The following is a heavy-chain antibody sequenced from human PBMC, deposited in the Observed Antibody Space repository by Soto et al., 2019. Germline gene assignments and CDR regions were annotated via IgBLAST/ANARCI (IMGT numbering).Heavy chain of an antibody. CDR1: GGSFSGYY. CDR2: INHSGST. CDR3: ARGLEVLWFGELSSWFDP. J-gene: IGHJ5*02. Sequence: QVQLQQWGAGLLKPSETLSLTCAVYGGSFSGYYWSWIRQPPGKGLEWIGEINHSGSTNYNPSLKSRVTISVDTSKNQFSLKLSSVTAADTAVYYCARGLEVLWFGELSSWFDPRGQGTLVTVSS. D-gene: IGHD3-10*01. V-gene: IGHV4-34*01.